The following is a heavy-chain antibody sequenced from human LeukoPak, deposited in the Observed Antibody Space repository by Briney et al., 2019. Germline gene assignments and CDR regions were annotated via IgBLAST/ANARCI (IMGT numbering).Heavy chain of an antibody. CDR1: GYSINSGYY. CDR3: ARQDSPGFDY. CDR2: INHSGST. J-gene: IGHJ4*02. D-gene: IGHD3-22*01. Sequence: SETLSLTCTVSGYSINSGYYWSWIRQPPGKGLEWIGEINHSGSTNYNPSLKSRVTISVDTSKNQFSLKLSSVTAADTAVYYCARQDSPGFDYWGQGTLVTVSS. V-gene: IGHV4-34*01.